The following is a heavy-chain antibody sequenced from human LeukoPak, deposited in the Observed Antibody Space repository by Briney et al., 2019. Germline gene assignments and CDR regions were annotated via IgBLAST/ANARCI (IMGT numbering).Heavy chain of an antibody. CDR2: VNPKTGGT. Sequence: ASVKVSFKAFGYSFTGYHLHWVRQAPRQGLAWMGWVNPKTGGTNYARKFQGRVTMTRDTSINTVNMELSRLTSDDTAVYYCAREFSSKLEWLAYVTGDDAFDVWGQGTMITVS. CDR3: AREFSSKLEWLAYVTGDDAFDV. D-gene: IGHD3-3*01. CDR1: GYSFTGYH. J-gene: IGHJ3*01. V-gene: IGHV1-2*02.